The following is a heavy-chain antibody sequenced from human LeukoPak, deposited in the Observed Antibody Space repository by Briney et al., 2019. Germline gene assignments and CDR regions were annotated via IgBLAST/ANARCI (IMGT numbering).Heavy chain of an antibody. CDR2: IFYTGST. J-gene: IGHJ2*01. V-gene: IGHV4-39*07. CDR3: ASRRHCGGDCYSGRYWYFDL. Sequence: SETLSLTCTVSDGSISSTNYYWAWIRQPPGKGLEWIANIFYTGSTYYNPSLKSRVTISIDTSKNQFSLKLSSVTAADTAVYYCASRRHCGGDCYSGRYWYFDLWGRGTLVTVSS. CDR1: DGSISSTNYY. D-gene: IGHD2-21*02.